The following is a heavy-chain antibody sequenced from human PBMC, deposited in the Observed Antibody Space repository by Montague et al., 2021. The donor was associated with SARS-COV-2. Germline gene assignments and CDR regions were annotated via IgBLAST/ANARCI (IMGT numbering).Heavy chain of an antibody. D-gene: IGHD6-13*01. CDR1: GDSTSCPNCY. CDR3: ASARIYRSSWYAYFDY. V-gene: IGHV4-39*07. J-gene: IGHJ4*02. CDR2: IYNSGTT. Sequence: SETLSLTCTVSGDSTSCPNCYWGWIRQAPGKGLDWIGTIYNSGTTYYNPSLKSRLTISIDTTKNQFSLRLTSVTAADTAMFFCASARIYRSSWYAYFDYWGQGTLVTVSS.